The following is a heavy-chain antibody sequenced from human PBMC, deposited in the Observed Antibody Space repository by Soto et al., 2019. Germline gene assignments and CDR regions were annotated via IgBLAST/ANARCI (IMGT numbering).Heavy chain of an antibody. CDR3: ARESRDRSGWYGAFDI. J-gene: IGHJ3*02. CDR1: GFTLSDHY. Sequence: PGGSLRLSCAGSGFTLSDHYIDWVRQAPGKGLEWVGRPRDKAQGYSTAYAASVKGRFTTSRDESKNSVYLQMNSLKTEDTAVYFCARESRDRSGWYGAFDILGQGTMVTVSS. CDR2: PRDKAQGYST. D-gene: IGHD6-19*01. V-gene: IGHV3-72*01.